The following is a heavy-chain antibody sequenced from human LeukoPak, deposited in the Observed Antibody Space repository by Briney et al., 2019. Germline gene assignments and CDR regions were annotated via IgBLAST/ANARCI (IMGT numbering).Heavy chain of an antibody. J-gene: IGHJ6*03. CDR1: GFTFSSYG. CDR3: AKVPWETAAKGGWYYYYMDV. D-gene: IGHD2-2*01. V-gene: IGHV3-30*02. Sequence: GGSLRLSCAASGFTFSSYGMHWVRQAPGKGLEWVAFIRYDGSNKYYADSVKGRFTISRDNSKNTLYLQMNSLRAEDTAVYYCAKVPWETAAKGGWYYYYMDVWGKGTTVTVSS. CDR2: IRYDGSNK.